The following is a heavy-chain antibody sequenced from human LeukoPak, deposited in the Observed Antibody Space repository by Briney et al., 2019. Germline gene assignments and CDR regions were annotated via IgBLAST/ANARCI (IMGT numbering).Heavy chain of an antibody. D-gene: IGHD6-13*01. CDR1: GYTFTGYY. CDR2: INPNSGGT. Sequence: VASVKVSCXASGYTFTGYYMHWVRQAPGQGLVWMGWINPNSGGTNYAQKFQGRVTMTRDTSISTPYMELSRLRSDDTAVYYCATSGSSSWMAPAFDYWGQGTLVTVSS. V-gene: IGHV1-2*02. CDR3: ATSGSSSWMAPAFDY. J-gene: IGHJ4*02.